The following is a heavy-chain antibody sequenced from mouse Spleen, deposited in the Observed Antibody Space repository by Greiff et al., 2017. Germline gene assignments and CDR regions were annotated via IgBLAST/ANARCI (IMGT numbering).Heavy chain of an antibody. CDR3: ARIYYDSLYAMDY. J-gene: IGHJ4*01. CDR1: GYTFTDYY. Sequence: EVQLQQSGPELVKPGASVKISCKASGYTFTDYYMNWVKQSHGKSLEWIGDINPNNGGTSYNQKFKGKATLTVDKSSSTAYMELRSLTSEDSAVYYCARIYYDSLYAMDYWGQGTSVTVSS. D-gene: IGHD2-4*01. CDR2: INPNNGGT. V-gene: IGHV1-26*01.